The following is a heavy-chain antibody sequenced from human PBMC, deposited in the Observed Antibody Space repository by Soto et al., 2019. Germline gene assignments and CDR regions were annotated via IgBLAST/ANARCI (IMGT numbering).Heavy chain of an antibody. CDR2: INPSGGST. J-gene: IGHJ3*02. D-gene: IGHD6-13*01. Sequence: GASVKVSCKASGYTFTSYYMYWVRQAPGQGLEWMGIINPSGGSTSYAQKFQGRVTMTRDTSTSTVYMELSSLRSEDTAVYYCARAGTAGPDAFDIWGQGTMVTVSS. V-gene: IGHV1-46*03. CDR3: ARAGTAGPDAFDI. CDR1: GYTFTSYY.